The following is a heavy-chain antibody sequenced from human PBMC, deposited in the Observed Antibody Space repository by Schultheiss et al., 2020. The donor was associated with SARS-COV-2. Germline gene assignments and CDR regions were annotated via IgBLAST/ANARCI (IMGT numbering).Heavy chain of an antibody. Sequence: GGSLKLSCAASGFTFSSYAMSWVRQAPGKGLEWVSAISGSGGSTYYADSVKGRFTISRDNSKNTLYLQMNSLRAEDTAVYYCARTYGGYPFDYWGQGTLVTVSS. V-gene: IGHV3-23*01. CDR1: GFTFSSYA. CDR2: ISGSGGST. CDR3: ARTYGGYPFDY. J-gene: IGHJ4*02. D-gene: IGHD5-12*01.